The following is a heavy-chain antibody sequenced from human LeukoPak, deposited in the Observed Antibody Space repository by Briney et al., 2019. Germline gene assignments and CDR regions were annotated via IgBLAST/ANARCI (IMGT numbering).Heavy chain of an antibody. J-gene: IGHJ5*02. D-gene: IGHD3-22*01. CDR1: GFIFNNYG. CDR2: ISNDGGGT. CDR3: AKGGSGYFADL. V-gene: IGHV3-23*01. Sequence: QSGGSLRLSCAASGFIFNNYGLIWVRQAPGKGLQWVSAISNDGGGTTYADFVKGRFTISRDNSKNTLFLQMSSLRAEDTALYYCAKGGSGYFADLWGQGTRVTVSS.